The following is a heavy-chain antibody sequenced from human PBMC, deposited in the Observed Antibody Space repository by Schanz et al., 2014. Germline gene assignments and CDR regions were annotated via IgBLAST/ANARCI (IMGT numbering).Heavy chain of an antibody. CDR3: ARDLSSLIQGDV. CDR1: GFTFSNHA. J-gene: IGHJ6*04. CDR2: ISSSSSYT. D-gene: IGHD2-2*01. V-gene: IGHV3-48*04. Sequence: EVHLLESGGGLVQPGGSLRLSCAASGFTFSNHALSWVRQAPGKGLEWVSYISSSSSYTNYADSVKGRFTISRDNAKNSLYLQMNSLRAEDTAVYYCARDLSSLIQGDVWGKGTTVTVSS.